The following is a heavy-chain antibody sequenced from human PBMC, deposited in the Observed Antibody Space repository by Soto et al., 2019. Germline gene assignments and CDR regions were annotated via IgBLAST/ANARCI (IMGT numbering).Heavy chain of an antibody. J-gene: IGHJ6*02. D-gene: IGHD3-16*01. V-gene: IGHV1-18*01. CDR1: GYSFTRYG. CDR3: AMVDVYVTPSPQDV. CDR2: INAYNGNT. Sequence: QVHLVQSGAEVKNPGASVKVSCKASGYSFTRYGIGWARQAPGQGLEWMGWINAYNGNTNYAQNLPGRLTLTTDTSTTTAYMELRSLRSNDTAIYYCAMVDVYVTPSPQDVWGQGTTVTVSS.